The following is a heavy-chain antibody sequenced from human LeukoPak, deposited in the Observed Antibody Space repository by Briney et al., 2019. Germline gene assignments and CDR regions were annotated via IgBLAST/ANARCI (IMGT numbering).Heavy chain of an antibody. V-gene: IGHV3-33*08. Sequence: GGSLRLSCAASGFTVSSNYMSWVRQAPGKGLEWVAVIWYDGSNKYYADSVKGRFTISRDNSKNTLYLQMNSQRAEDTAVYYCARDVDTAMVDYWGQGTLVTVSS. CDR2: IWYDGSNK. J-gene: IGHJ4*02. D-gene: IGHD5-18*01. CDR3: ARDVDTAMVDY. CDR1: GFTVSSNY.